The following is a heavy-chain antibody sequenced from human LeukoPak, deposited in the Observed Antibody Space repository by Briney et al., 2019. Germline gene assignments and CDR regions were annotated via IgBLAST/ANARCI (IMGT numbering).Heavy chain of an antibody. J-gene: IGHJ5*02. Sequence: SGPTLVNPTQTLTLTCTFSGFSLSTSGVGVGWIRQPPGKALEWLALIYWNDDKLYSPSLKSRLTITKDTSKTQVVLTMTNMHPVDTPTYYCPHRRGDYSNYNWFDPWGQGTLVTVSS. CDR1: GFSLSTSGVG. CDR3: PHRRGDYSNYNWFDP. CDR2: IYWNDDK. D-gene: IGHD4-11*01. V-gene: IGHV2-5*01.